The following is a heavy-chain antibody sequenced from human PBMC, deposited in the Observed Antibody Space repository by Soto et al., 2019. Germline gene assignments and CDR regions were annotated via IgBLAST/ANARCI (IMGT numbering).Heavy chain of an antibody. CDR1: GGSITSGRSS. CDR2: INHRGST. J-gene: IGHJ5*02. D-gene: IGHD2-2*03. Sequence: SETLSLTCSVSGGSITSGRSSWNWIRQPPGQGLEWIGEINHRGSTYNPSLTSRVTMSVDTSKNQFSLKLTSVTAADTAVYYCARDGFCTDTSCRIGNWFDPWGQGTQVTVSS. V-gene: IGHV4-30-2*01. CDR3: ARDGFCTDTSCRIGNWFDP.